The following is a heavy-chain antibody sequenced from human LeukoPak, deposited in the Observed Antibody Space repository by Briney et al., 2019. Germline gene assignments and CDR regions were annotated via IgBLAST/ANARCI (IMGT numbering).Heavy chain of an antibody. CDR3: ARDLGDFWSGFLFDY. CDR2: ISYDGSNK. V-gene: IGHV3-30-3*01. Sequence: GGSLRLSCAASEFTFSSYAMHWVRQAPGKGLEWVAVISYDGSNKYYADSVKGRFTISRDNSKNTLYLQMNSLRAEDTAVYYCARDLGDFWSGFLFDYWGQGTLVTVSS. CDR1: EFTFSSYA. D-gene: IGHD3-3*01. J-gene: IGHJ4*02.